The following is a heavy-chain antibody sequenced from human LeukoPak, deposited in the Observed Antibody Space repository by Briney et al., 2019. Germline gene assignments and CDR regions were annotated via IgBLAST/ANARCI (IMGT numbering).Heavy chain of an antibody. V-gene: IGHV3-48*01. J-gene: IGHJ6*04. D-gene: IGHD1-26*01. CDR3: ARGVGAPSMDV. Sequence: PGGSLRLSCAASGFTFSSYSMNWVRQAPGKGLEWVSYISSSSSTIYYADSVKGRFTISRDNSKNTLYLQMNSLRAEDTAVYYCARGVGAPSMDVWGKGTTVTVSS. CDR1: GFTFSSYS. CDR2: ISSSSSTI.